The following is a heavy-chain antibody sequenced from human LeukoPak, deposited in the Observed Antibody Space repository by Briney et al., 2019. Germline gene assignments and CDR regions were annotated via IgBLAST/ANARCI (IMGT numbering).Heavy chain of an antibody. CDR3: AKSYFDYSTYYSYYFNL. V-gene: IGHV4-4*09. D-gene: IGHD4-11*01. J-gene: IGHJ4*02. CDR2: VYTSGST. Sequence: SETLSLTCTVSGGSISGGYWSWIRQPPGRGLEWIGYVYTSGSTNYNPSLKSRVTISVDTSKRQFALKLSCVTAADTAVYYCAKSYFDYSTYYSYYFNLWGQGALVTVSS. CDR1: GGSISGGY.